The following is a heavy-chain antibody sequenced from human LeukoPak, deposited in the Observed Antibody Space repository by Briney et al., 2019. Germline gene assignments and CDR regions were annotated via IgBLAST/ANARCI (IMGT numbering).Heavy chain of an antibody. Sequence: SETLSLTCTVSGDSISSSDHYWGWIRQSPGMGLEWIGSIYYSGTTYYNPSLKSRVTISIDTSKNQFSLRLSSVTAAYTPVYYCARHIYSGTDGDAFDIWGQGTMVTVSS. CDR3: ARHIYSGTDGDAFDI. D-gene: IGHD1-26*01. CDR2: IYYSGTT. J-gene: IGHJ3*02. V-gene: IGHV4-39*01. CDR1: GDSISSSDHY.